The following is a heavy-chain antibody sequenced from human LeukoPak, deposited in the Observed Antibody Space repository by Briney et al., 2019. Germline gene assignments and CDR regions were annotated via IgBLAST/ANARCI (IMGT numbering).Heavy chain of an antibody. CDR3: ARDNNCGGDCYPDAFDI. CDR1: GYTFTSYD. CDR2: MNPNSGNT. D-gene: IGHD2-21*02. J-gene: IGHJ3*02. Sequence: ASVKVSCKASGYTFTSYDINWVRQATGQGLEWMGWMNPNSGNTGYAEKFQGRVTMTRNISIRTAYMELSSLRSGDTAVYYCARDNNCGGDCYPDAFDIWGQGTMVTVSS. V-gene: IGHV1-8*01.